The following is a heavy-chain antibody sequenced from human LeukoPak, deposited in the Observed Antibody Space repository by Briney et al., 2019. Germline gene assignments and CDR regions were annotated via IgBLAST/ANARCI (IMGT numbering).Heavy chain of an antibody. CDR3: ARAWGGTPSNHWFDP. V-gene: IGHV1-2*04. CDR1: GYTFTGYY. CDR2: INPNSGGT. Sequence: ASVKVSCNASGYTFTGYYMHWVRQAPGQGLEWMGWINPNSGGTNYAQKFQGWVTMTRDTSISTAYMELSRLRSDDTAVYYCARAWGGTPSNHWFDPWGQGTLVTVSS. D-gene: IGHD3-16*01. J-gene: IGHJ5*02.